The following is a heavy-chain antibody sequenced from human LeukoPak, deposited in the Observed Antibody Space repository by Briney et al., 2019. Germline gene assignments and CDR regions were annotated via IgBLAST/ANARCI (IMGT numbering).Heavy chain of an antibody. CDR2: ISDDGSNK. J-gene: IGHJ3*01. V-gene: IGHV3-30-3*01. CDR1: GFTFSNYA. CDR3: ATRTSGAFDF. Sequence: GSSLRLSCVASGFTFSNYAVHWVRQAPGKGLEWVALISDDGSNKYYTNSVKGRFTISRDNSKNTLYLQVNSLRAEDTAVYYCATRTSGAFDFWGQGTMVIVS.